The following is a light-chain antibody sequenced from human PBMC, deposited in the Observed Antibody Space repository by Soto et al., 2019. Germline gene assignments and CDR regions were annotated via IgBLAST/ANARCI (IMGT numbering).Light chain of an antibody. J-gene: IGLJ2*01. CDR1: SSNIGNNY. Sequence: QSVLTQPPSVYAAPGQTVTISCSGSSSNIGNNYVSWYQQLPGTAPKLLIYDNDKRPSGIPDRFSGSKSGTSATLGITGLQTGDEADYYCGAWDGSLNTQVFGGGTKLTVL. V-gene: IGLV1-51*01. CDR3: GAWDGSLNTQV. CDR2: DND.